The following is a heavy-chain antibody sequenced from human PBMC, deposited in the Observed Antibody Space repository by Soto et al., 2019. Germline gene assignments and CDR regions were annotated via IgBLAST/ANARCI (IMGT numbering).Heavy chain of an antibody. Sequence: PSETLSLTCAVYGGYFSGYYWNWIRQTPGEGLEWIGYIDYSGSTNYNPSLKSRVTISVDTSKNQFSLKLSSVTAADTAVYYCARRYGWAFDIWGQGTMVT. D-gene: IGHD3-16*01. CDR2: IDYSGST. CDR3: ARRYGWAFDI. V-gene: IGHV4-59*08. CDR1: GGYFSGYY. J-gene: IGHJ3*02.